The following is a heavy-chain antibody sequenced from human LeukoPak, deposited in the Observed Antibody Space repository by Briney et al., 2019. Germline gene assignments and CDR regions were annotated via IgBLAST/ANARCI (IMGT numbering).Heavy chain of an antibody. J-gene: IGHJ3*02. V-gene: IGHV3-30*02. D-gene: IGHD2-2*03. CDR2: IRYDGNNK. Sequence: GGSLRLSCAASGFTFSSYVMHWVRQAPGKGLEWVAFIRYDGNNKYYADSVKGRFTISRDNSKNTLYLQMNSLRAEDTAVYYCARDPLDISRWANAFDIWGQGTLVTVSS. CDR1: GFTFSSYV. CDR3: ARDPLDISRWANAFDI.